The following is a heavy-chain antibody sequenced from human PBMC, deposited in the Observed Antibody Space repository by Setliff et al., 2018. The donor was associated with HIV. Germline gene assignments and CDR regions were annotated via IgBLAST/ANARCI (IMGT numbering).Heavy chain of an antibody. CDR3: ARDYYDSSGYFPFDY. J-gene: IGHJ4*02. V-gene: IGHV1-69*05. D-gene: IGHD3-22*01. CDR2: IIPIFGTA. CDR1: GGTFSSYA. Sequence: SVKVSCKASGGTFSSYAISWVRQAPGQGLEWMGGIIPIFGTANYAQKFQGRVTITTDESTSTAYMELSSLRSEDTAVYYCARDYYDSSGYFPFDYWGQGALVTVSS.